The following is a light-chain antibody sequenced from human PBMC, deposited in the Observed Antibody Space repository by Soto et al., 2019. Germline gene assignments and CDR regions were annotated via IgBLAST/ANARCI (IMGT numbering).Light chain of an antibody. J-gene: IGKJ1*01. CDR2: DAS. CDR1: QSVSSN. CDR3: QQYNNWPPWT. V-gene: IGKV3-15*01. Sequence: EIVMTQSPATLSVSPGERATLSCRASQSVSSNLAWYQQKPGQAPRLLIYDASTRATGIPARFSGSGSGTEFTLTISSLQSEAFAVYYCQQYNNWPPWTFGQGTKVEIK.